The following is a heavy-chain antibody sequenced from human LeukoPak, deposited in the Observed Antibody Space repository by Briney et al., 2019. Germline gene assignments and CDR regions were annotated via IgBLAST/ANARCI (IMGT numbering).Heavy chain of an antibody. V-gene: IGHV1-69*04. D-gene: IGHD4-17*01. CDR3: AEGPHDHGDFVSF. CDR2: IIPIFGIT. CDR1: GDTFDRFA. Sequence: SVKVSCKTSGDTFDRFAITWVRLAPGQGLDWMGRIIPIFGITHYAPHFQGRLTITADTSTKTAYMELSSLKSDDTAVYYCAEGPHDHGDFVSFWGQGTLVTVTS. J-gene: IGHJ4*02.